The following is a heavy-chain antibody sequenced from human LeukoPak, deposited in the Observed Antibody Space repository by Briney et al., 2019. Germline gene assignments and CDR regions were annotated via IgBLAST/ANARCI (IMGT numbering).Heavy chain of an antibody. CDR1: GFTFSSYS. Sequence: GSLRLSSAASGFTFSSYSMNWVRQAPGKGLEWVSYISSSSSTIYYAGSVKGRFTISRDNAKNSLYLQMNSLRAEDTAVYYCARDHYDYVWGSYRYTGGFIDYWGQGTLVTVSS. D-gene: IGHD3-16*02. CDR3: ARDHYDYVWGSYRYTGGFIDY. J-gene: IGHJ4*02. V-gene: IGHV3-48*01. CDR2: ISSSSSTI.